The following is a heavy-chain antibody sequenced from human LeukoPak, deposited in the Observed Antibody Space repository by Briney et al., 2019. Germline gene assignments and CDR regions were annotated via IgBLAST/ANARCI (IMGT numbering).Heavy chain of an antibody. CDR3: ARNQGYYDILTGYYFDY. D-gene: IGHD3-9*01. CDR1: GFTFSSYS. CDR2: ISSSSSYI. J-gene: IGHJ4*02. V-gene: IGHV3-21*01. Sequence: PGGSLGLSCAASGFTFSSYSMNWVRQAPGKGLEWVSSISSSSSYIYYADSVKGRFTISRDNAKNSLYLQMNSLRAEDTAVYYCARNQGYYDILTGYYFDYWGQGTLVTVSS.